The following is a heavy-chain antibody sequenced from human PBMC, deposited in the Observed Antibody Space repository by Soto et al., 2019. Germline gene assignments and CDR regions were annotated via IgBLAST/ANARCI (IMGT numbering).Heavy chain of an antibody. CDR3: AKDAVKATGGGYNWFDP. V-gene: IGHV3-23*01. CDR1: GFTFSSYA. CDR2: ISGSGGST. J-gene: IGHJ5*02. D-gene: IGHD4-4*01. Sequence: EVQLLESGGGLVQPGGSLRLSCAASGFTFSSYAMSWVRQAPGKGLEWVSAISGSGGSTYYADSVKGRFTISRDNSKNTLYLQMNSLRAEDTAVYYCAKDAVKATGGGYNWFDPWGQGTLVTVSS.